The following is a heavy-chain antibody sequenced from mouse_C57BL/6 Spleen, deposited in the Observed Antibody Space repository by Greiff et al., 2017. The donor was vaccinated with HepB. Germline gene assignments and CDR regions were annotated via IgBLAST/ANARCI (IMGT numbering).Heavy chain of an antibody. V-gene: IGHV2-4*01. J-gene: IGHJ4*01. CDR1: GFSLTSYG. Sequence: QVQLQQSGPGLVQPSQRLSITCTVSGFSLTSYGVHWVRQPPGKGLEWLGVIWSGGSTDYNAAFISRLSISKDNSKSQVFFKMNSLQADDTAIYYCAKNGIYYYGSNYAMDYWGQGTSVTVSS. CDR2: IWSGGST. D-gene: IGHD1-1*01. CDR3: AKNGIYYYGSNYAMDY.